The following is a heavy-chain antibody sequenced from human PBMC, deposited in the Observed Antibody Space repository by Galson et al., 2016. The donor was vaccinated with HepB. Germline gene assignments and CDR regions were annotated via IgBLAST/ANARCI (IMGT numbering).Heavy chain of an antibody. CDR2: IYPGDSDA. CDR1: GYNFTSYW. Sequence: QSGAEVKKPGESLKISCKGSGYNFTSYWIGWVRQMPGKGLEWMGSIYPGDSDARYSPSFQGQVTFSADKSISTAYLQWSSRKASDTAMYYCARPRVGQYVVGGNTNDYYYGMDVWGQGTTVTVSS. J-gene: IGHJ6*02. D-gene: IGHD3-16*01. V-gene: IGHV5-51*01. CDR3: ARPRVGQYVVGGNTNDYYYGMDV.